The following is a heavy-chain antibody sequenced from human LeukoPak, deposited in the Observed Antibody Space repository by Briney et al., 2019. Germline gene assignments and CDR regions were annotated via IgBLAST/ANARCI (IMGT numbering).Heavy chain of an antibody. V-gene: IGHV3-9*01. CDR1: GFTFDDYA. D-gene: IGHD2-2*01. J-gene: IGHJ5*02. CDR2: ISWNSDTI. Sequence: GGSLRLSCAVSGFTFDDYAMHWVRQVPGKGPEWVSGISWNSDTIGYGDSVKGRFTISRDNAKNSLYLQMNSLRAEDTAVYYCAGAFSPPDCSSTSCYSPWFDPWGQGTLVTVSS. CDR3: AGAFSPPDCSSTSCYSPWFDP.